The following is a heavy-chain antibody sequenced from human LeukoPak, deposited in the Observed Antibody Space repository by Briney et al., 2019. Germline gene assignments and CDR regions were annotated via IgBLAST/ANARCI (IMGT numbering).Heavy chain of an antibody. D-gene: IGHD3-22*01. CDR3: ARDTYYYDSSGYYDADDY. CDR2: ISAYNGNT. CDR1: GYTFTSYG. J-gene: IGHJ4*02. Sequence: ASAKVSCKASGYTFTSYGISWVRQAPGQGLEWMGWISAYNGNTNYAQKLQGRVTMTTDTSTSTAYMELRSLRSDDTAVYYCARDTYYYDSSGYYDADDYWGQGTLVTVSS. V-gene: IGHV1-18*01.